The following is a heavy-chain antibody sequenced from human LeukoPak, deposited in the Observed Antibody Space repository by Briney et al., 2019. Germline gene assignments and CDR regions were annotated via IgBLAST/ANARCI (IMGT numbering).Heavy chain of an antibody. CDR1: GFTFNTYG. J-gene: IGHJ6*02. CDR3: SRVGCTGGSCKPYYYYGMDV. CDR2: IWYDGSIK. V-gene: IGHV3-33*01. Sequence: GRSLRLSRAASGFTFNTYGMQWVRQAPGKGLEWVAIIWYDGSIKYYADSVKGRFTISRDNSKNTLYLQMSSLRAEDTAVYYCSRVGCTGGSCKPYYYYGMDVWGQGTTVTVSS. D-gene: IGHD2-15*01.